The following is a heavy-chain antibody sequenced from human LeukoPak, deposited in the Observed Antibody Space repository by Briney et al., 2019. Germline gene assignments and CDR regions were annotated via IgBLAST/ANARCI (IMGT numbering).Heavy chain of an antibody. Sequence: PGGSLRLSSVASGFTFDDSDLSWVRQVPGKGLEWVCRLNWNGDKTGYADSVKGRFIISRDNAKNSLYLQMNSLRAEDTALYYCTRDAFGGVIAPYFHDWGQGTRVTVSS. CDR1: GFTFDDSD. CDR2: LNWNGDKT. CDR3: TRDAFGGVIAPYFHD. D-gene: IGHD3-16*02. J-gene: IGHJ4*02. V-gene: IGHV3-20*03.